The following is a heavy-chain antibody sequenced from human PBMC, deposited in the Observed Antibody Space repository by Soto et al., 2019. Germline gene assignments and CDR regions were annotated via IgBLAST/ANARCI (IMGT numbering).Heavy chain of an antibody. D-gene: IGHD6-6*01. Sequence: QVQLVESGGGVVQPGRSLRLSCAASGFTFSSYGMHWVRQAPGKGLEWVAVISYDGSNKYYADSVKGRFTISRDNSKNTLYLQMNSLRAEDTAVYYCAKVDSSSSIYYYGMDVWGKGTTVTVSS. J-gene: IGHJ6*04. V-gene: IGHV3-30*18. CDR1: GFTFSSYG. CDR3: AKVDSSSSIYYYGMDV. CDR2: ISYDGSNK.